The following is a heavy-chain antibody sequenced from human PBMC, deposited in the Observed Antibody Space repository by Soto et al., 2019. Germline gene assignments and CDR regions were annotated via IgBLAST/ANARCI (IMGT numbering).Heavy chain of an antibody. J-gene: IGHJ4*02. CDR3: ARVPDY. CDR1: RDSITRGSSY. V-gene: IGHV4-30-2*01. D-gene: IGHD2-2*01. CDR2: MYHSGST. Sequence: SETRSLDRPVSRDSITRGSSYWSWIRQPPGKGLEWIGYMYHSGSTYYNPSLKSRVTISIDRSKNQFSLKLSSVTAAATAVYYCARVPDYWGQGILVTVSS.